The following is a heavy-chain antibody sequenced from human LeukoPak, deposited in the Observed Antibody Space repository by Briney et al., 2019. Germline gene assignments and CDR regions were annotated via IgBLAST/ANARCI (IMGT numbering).Heavy chain of an antibody. CDR1: GGTFSSYA. CDR3: AREGYLSSPDYYDSSGYSHDAFDI. CDR2: IIPIFGTA. V-gene: IGHV1-69*05. D-gene: IGHD3-22*01. Sequence: ASVKVSCKASGGTFSSYAISWVRQAPGQGLEWMGGIIPIFGTANYAQKFQGRVTITTDESTSTAYMELSRLRSEDTAVYYCAREGYLSSPDYYDSSGYSHDAFDIWGQGTMVTVSS. J-gene: IGHJ3*02.